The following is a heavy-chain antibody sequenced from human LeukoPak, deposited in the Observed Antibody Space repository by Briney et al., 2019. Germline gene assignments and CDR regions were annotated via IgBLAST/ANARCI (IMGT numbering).Heavy chain of an antibody. Sequence: ASVKVSCKASGYTFTSYYMHWVRQAPGQGLEWMGIINPSGGSTSCAQKFQGRVTMTRDTSTSTVYMELSSLRSEDTAVYYCARDSESITIFGVVIIGNWFDPWGQGTLVTVSS. CDR1: GYTFTSYY. CDR2: INPSGGST. D-gene: IGHD3-3*01. V-gene: IGHV1-46*01. J-gene: IGHJ5*02. CDR3: ARDSESITIFGVVIIGNWFDP.